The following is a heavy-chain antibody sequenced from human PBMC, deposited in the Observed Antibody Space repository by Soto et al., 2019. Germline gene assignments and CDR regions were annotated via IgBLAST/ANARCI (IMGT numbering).Heavy chain of an antibody. CDR3: AKHQVVVAATTPAFDI. D-gene: IGHD2-15*01. CDR2: ISGSGGST. J-gene: IGHJ3*02. V-gene: IGHV3-23*01. Sequence: GGSLRLSCAASGFTFSSYAMSWVRQAPGKGLEWVSAISGSGGSTYYADSVKGRFTISRDNSKNTLYLQMNSLRAEETAVYYCAKHQVVVAATTPAFDIWGQGTMVTVSS. CDR1: GFTFSSYA.